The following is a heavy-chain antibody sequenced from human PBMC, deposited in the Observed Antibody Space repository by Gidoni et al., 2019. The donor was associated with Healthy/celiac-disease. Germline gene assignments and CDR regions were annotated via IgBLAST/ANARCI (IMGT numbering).Heavy chain of an antibody. CDR2: INHSGST. Sequence: QVQLQQWGAGLLKPSETLSLTCAVYGGSFSDYYWSWIRQPPGKGLEWIGEINHSGSTNYNPSLKSRVTISVDTSKNQFSLKLTSVTAADTAVYYCARGRPPIVVVVAATRFRHWFDPWGQGTLVTVSS. D-gene: IGHD2-15*01. CDR3: ARGRPPIVVVVAATRFRHWFDP. V-gene: IGHV4-34*01. CDR1: GGSFSDYY. J-gene: IGHJ5*02.